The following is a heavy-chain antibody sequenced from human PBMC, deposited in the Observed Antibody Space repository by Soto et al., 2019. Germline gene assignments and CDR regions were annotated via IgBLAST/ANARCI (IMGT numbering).Heavy chain of an antibody. V-gene: IGHV3-30-3*02. CDR2: ISYDGSNK. CDR1: GFTFSSYA. CDR3: AKLIAAADRADAFDI. Sequence: PGGSLRLSCAASGFTFSSYAMHWVRQAPGKGLEWVAVISYDGSNKYYADSVKGRFTISRDNSKNTLYLQMNSLRAEDTAVYYCAKLIAAADRADAFDIWGQGTMVTVSS. D-gene: IGHD6-13*01. J-gene: IGHJ3*02.